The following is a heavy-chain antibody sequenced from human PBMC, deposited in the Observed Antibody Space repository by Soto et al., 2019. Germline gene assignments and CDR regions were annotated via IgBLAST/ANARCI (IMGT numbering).Heavy chain of an antibody. CDR2: IYYSGST. D-gene: IGHD3-10*01. J-gene: IGHJ5*02. CDR3: ARGRFRGITMVRGVKGGNPTPNWFDP. V-gene: IGHV4-39*01. Sequence: SETLSLTCTVSGGSISSSSYYWGWIRQPPGKGLEWIGSIYYSGSTYYNPSLKSRVTISVDTSKNQFSLKLSSVTAADTAVYYCARGRFRGITMVRGVKGGNPTPNWFDPWGQGTLVTVSS. CDR1: GGSISSSSYY.